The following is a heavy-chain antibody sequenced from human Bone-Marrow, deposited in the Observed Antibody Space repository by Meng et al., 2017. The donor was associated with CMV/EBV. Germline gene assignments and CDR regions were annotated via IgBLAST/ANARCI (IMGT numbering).Heavy chain of an antibody. V-gene: IGHV4-4*07. D-gene: IGHD3-16*01. CDR3: AGSRPGGGACDY. Sequence: QVTIQESGPRLVKPSETLSLTCIVSGASSKNYNWNWVRQPAGQGLEWIGLIQVIGHTVYNPSLKSRVTVSLDASKSQFSLTLNSVTAADTATYYCAGSRPGGGACDYWGQGILVTVSS. CDR2: IQVIGHT. J-gene: IGHJ4*02. CDR1: GASSKNYN.